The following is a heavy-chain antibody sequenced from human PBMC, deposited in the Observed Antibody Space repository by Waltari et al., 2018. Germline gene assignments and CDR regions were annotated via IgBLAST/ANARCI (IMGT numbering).Heavy chain of an antibody. D-gene: IGHD3-10*01. CDR1: GYTFTSYG. Sequence: QVQLVQSGAEVKKPGASVKVSCKASGYTFTSYGISWVRQAPGQGLEWMGWFSPYNGNTNYAQKFQGRVTMTTDTSTSTAYMELRSLRSDDTAVYYCARGDSAYYGSGPFDPWGQGTLVTVSS. CDR2: FSPYNGNT. CDR3: ARGDSAYYGSGPFDP. J-gene: IGHJ5*02. V-gene: IGHV1-18*01.